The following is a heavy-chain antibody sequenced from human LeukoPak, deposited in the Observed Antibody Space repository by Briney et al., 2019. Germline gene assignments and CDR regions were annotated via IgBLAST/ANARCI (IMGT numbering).Heavy chain of an antibody. Sequence: PGGSLRLSCAASGFTFNTYQMNWVRQAPGKGLEWVSFINSGSTTMYYADSVKGRFTISRDNAKNSVYLQMNSLRAEDMAFYYCAKARSRYFIVPAAGVFDYWGQGTLVTVSS. CDR2: INSGSTTM. V-gene: IGHV3-48*03. CDR3: AKARSRYFIVPAAGVFDY. J-gene: IGHJ4*02. CDR1: GFTFNTYQ. D-gene: IGHD2-2*01.